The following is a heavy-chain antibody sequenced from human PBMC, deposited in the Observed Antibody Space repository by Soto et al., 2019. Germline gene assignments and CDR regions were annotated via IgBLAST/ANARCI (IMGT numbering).Heavy chain of an antibody. CDR2: VTGTSGGT. Sequence: GRSLRLSCAVSGFTFSNYAMSWVRQTPGKGLEWVSTVTGTSGGTYYADSVKGRFTISRDNSKNTLYLQMSSLSVDDTAIYYCAKRPACPTPGCHVKGHPFFAYWGQGTLVPGSP. V-gene: IGHV3-23*01. J-gene: IGHJ4*02. D-gene: IGHD2-15*01. CDR1: GFTFSNYA. CDR3: AKRPACPTPGCHVKGHPFFAY.